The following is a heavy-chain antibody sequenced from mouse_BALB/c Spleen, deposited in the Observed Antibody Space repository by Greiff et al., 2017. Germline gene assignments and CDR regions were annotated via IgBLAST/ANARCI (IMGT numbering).Heavy chain of an antibody. V-gene: IGHV14-3*02. CDR1: GFNIKDTY. J-gene: IGHJ4*01. CDR2: IDPANGNT. Sequence: VQLQQSGAELVKPGASVKLSCTASGFNIKDTYMHWVKQRPEQGLEWIGRIDPANGNTKYDPKFQGKATITADTSSNTAYLQLSSLTSEDTAVYYCARQENWALYYYAMDYWGQGTSVTVSS. D-gene: IGHD4-1*01. CDR3: ARQENWALYYYAMDY.